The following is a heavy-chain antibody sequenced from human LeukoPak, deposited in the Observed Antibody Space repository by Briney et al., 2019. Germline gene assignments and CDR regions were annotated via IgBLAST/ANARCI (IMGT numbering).Heavy chain of an antibody. CDR3: ARWGGSTWYFDY. J-gene: IGHJ4*02. V-gene: IGHV4-59*08. CDR1: GGSIMTYY. Sequence: SETLSLTCTVSGGSIMTYYLSWIRQPPGKGMEWIGDISYTGSVSYNPSLKSRVTISLDTSKNQFSLRLNSVTAADTAVYYCARWGGSTWYFDYWGQEPLVTVSS. D-gene: IGHD1-26*01. CDR2: ISYTGSV.